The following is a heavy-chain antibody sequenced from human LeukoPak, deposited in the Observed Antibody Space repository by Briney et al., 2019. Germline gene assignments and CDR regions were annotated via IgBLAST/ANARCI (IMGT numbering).Heavy chain of an antibody. D-gene: IGHD4-23*01. CDR2: INPNGGST. CDR3: ASLAGGNSESGDAFDI. CDR1: GYTFTRYY. J-gene: IGHJ3*02. Sequence: APVKVSCKASGYTFTRYYMDWVRQAPGQGLEWMGIINPNGGSTSYAQKFQGRVTMTRDMSTSTVYMELSSLRSEDTAVYYCASLAGGNSESGDAFDIWGQGTMVTVSS. V-gene: IGHV1-46*01.